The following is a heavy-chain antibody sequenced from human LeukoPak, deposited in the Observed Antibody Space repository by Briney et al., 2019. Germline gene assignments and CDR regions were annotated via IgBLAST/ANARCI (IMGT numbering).Heavy chain of an antibody. CDR1: GYSFTSYW. Sequence: GESLKISCKGSGYSFTSYWIGWVRQMPGKGLEWMGIIYPGDSDTRYSTSFQGQVTISADKAISTAYLQWSSLKASDTAMYYCARVPSGSHDAFDIWGQGTMVTVSS. J-gene: IGHJ3*02. CDR3: ARVPSGSHDAFDI. D-gene: IGHD3-22*01. CDR2: IYPGDSDT. V-gene: IGHV5-51*03.